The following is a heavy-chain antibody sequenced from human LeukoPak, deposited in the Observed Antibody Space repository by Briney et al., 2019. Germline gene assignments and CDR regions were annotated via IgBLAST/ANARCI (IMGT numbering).Heavy chain of an antibody. CDR1: GFTFSSYS. V-gene: IGHV3-21*01. CDR2: ISSSSSYI. Sequence: GSLRLSCAASGFTFSSYSMNWVRQAPGKGLEWVSSISSSSSYIYYADSVKGRFTISRDNAKNSLYLQMNSLRAEDTAVYYCARSKNPVEYYYDSSGYLGYWGQGTLVTVSS. J-gene: IGHJ4*01. D-gene: IGHD3-22*01. CDR3: ARSKNPVEYYYDSSGYLGY.